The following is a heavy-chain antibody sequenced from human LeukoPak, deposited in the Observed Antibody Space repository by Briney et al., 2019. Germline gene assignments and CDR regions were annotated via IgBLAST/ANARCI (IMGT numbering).Heavy chain of an antibody. CDR1: GFTFDDYA. J-gene: IGHJ6*02. Sequence: GRSLRLSCAASGFTFDDYAMHWVRQAPGKGLEWVSGISWNSGSIGYADSVKGRFTISRDNAKNSLYLQMNSLRAEDTALYYCAKDKTLWFGESYGMHVWGQGTTVNVSS. D-gene: IGHD3-10*01. V-gene: IGHV3-9*01. CDR2: ISWNSGSI. CDR3: AKDKTLWFGESYGMHV.